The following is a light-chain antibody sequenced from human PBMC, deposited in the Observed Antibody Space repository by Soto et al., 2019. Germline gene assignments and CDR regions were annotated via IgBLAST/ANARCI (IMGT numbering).Light chain of an antibody. CDR2: TTS. J-gene: IGKJ2*01. CDR1: QSINTY. Sequence: DIQMTQSPSSLSASVGDRVTITCRTSQSINTYLNWYQQKPGKAPNLLIYTTSHLRSGVPSRFSGRGSGTDFTLTISSLQPEDFATYFCQQGDSTPSPFGQGTTLEIK. V-gene: IGKV1-39*01. CDR3: QQGDSTPSP.